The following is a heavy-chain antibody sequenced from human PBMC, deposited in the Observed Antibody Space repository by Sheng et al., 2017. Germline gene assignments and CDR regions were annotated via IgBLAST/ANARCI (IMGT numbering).Heavy chain of an antibody. V-gene: IGHV1-69*13. Sequence: QVQLVQSGAEVKKPGSSVKVSCKASGGTFSSYAISWVRQAPGQGLEWMGGIIPIFGTANYAQKFQGRVTITADESTSTAYMELSSLRSEDTAVYYCASYIAAAGRSLAYYYYGMDVWGQGTTVTVSS. CDR1: GGTFSSYA. D-gene: IGHD6-13*01. J-gene: IGHJ6*02. CDR3: ASYIAAAGRSLAYYYYGMDV. CDR2: IIPIFGTA.